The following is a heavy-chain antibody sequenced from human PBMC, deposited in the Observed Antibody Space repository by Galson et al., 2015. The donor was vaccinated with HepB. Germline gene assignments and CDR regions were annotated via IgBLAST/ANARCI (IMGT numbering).Heavy chain of an antibody. D-gene: IGHD3-9*01. CDR3: ARGVEGVRYFDWLSPYYYYGMDV. CDR1: GFTFSSYW. V-gene: IGHV3-74*01. CDR2: INSDGSST. Sequence: SLRLSCAASGFTFSSYWMHWVRQAPGKGLVWVSRINSDGSSTSYADSVKGRFTISRDNAKNTLYLQMNSLRAEDTAVYYCARGVEGVRYFDWLSPYYYYGMDVWGQGTTVTVSS. J-gene: IGHJ6*02.